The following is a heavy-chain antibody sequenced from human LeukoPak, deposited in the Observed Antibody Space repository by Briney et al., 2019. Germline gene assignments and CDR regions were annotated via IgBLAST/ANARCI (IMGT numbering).Heavy chain of an antibody. D-gene: IGHD3-22*01. J-gene: IGHJ5*02. Sequence: GGSLRLSCAASGFTFSSYWMHWVRQAPGKGLEWVSIIYSGGSTFYADSAKGRFTISRDNAKNSLYLQMNSLRAEDTAVYYCAREGGSSGYYDSSGYLSWGQGTLVTVSS. CDR2: IYSGGST. CDR3: AREGGSSGYYDSSGYLS. V-gene: IGHV3-66*01. CDR1: GFTFSSYW.